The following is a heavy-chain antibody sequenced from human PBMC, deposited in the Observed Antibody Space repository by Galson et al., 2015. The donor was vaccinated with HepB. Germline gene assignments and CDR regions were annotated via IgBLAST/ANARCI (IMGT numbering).Heavy chain of an antibody. D-gene: IGHD6-19*01. CDR2: FDPEDGET. CDR1: GYTLTELS. J-gene: IGHJ4*02. V-gene: IGHV1-24*01. CDR3: ATERVAGNSQWY. Sequence: SVKVSCKVSGYTLTELSMHWVRQAPGKGLEWMGGFDPEDGETIYAQKFQGRVTMTKDTSTDTAYMELSSLRSEDTAVYYCATERVAGNSQWYWGQGTLVTVSS.